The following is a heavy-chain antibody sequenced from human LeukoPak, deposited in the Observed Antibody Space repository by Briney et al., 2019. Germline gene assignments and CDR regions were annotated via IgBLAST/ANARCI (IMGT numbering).Heavy chain of an antibody. Sequence: GGSLRLSCTDSRFNFSICAMSWLRQAPGKGLEWVSPISGSGAITYYADSVKGRFIISRDTSKNTLYLQMNSMRDVDTAVHYCAKLRNTSPLYYFDYWGQGTLVTVSS. V-gene: IGHV3-23*01. CDR1: RFNFSICA. D-gene: IGHD2/OR15-2a*01. CDR2: ISGSGAIT. CDR3: AKLRNTSPLYYFDY. J-gene: IGHJ4*02.